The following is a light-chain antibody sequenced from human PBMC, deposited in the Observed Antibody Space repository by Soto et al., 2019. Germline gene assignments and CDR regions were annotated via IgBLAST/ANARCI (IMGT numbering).Light chain of an antibody. J-gene: IGLJ3*02. Sequence: QSALTQPRSVSGSPGQSVTISCTGTISDVGAYGYVSWYQQHPGKVPKLMIYDVTRRPSGVPDRFSGSKSGNTASLTISGLQAEDEADYYCCSYAGSYSLVFGGGTKLTVL. CDR2: DVT. CDR3: CSYAGSYSLV. V-gene: IGLV2-11*01. CDR1: ISDVGAYGY.